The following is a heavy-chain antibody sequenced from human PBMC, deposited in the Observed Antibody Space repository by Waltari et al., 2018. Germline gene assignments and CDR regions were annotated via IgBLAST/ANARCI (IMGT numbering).Heavy chain of an antibody. Sequence: LLQESCPGLVKHSATPPLACAVSGYSFSSGYYWGWIRQPPGKGLEKIGSIYHSGRTYYNPSLKSLDTISVDTSKNQCSLKLSSVTAEDTAVNYWARFSDYGDKMGLDVWGQGTLVTVSS. CDR2: IYHSGRT. V-gene: IGHV4-38-2*01. J-gene: IGHJ5*02. CDR1: GYSFSSGYY. D-gene: IGHD4-17*01. CDR3: ARFSDYGDKMGLDV.